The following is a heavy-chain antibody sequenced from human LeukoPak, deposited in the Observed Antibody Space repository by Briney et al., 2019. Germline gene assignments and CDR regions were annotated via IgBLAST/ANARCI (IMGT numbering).Heavy chain of an antibody. CDR2: IKQDGSEK. Sequence: GGSLRLSCAASGLSVSGYWLTWVRQAPGKGLEWVANIKQDGSEKNYVDSVKGRFIISRDNADNSLYLEMTNLRVEDTAVYFCASRYCTGVNCLCMDVWGKGTTVTVSS. J-gene: IGHJ6*03. V-gene: IGHV3-7*01. CDR1: GLSVSGYW. CDR3: ASRYCTGVNCLCMDV. D-gene: IGHD2-8*02.